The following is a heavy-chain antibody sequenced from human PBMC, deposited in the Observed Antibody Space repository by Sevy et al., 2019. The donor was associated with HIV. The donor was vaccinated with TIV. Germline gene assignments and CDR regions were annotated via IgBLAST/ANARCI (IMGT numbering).Heavy chain of an antibody. CDR3: AREPYFFDKSGSFWDY. CDR1: GVSVTSDTYY. Sequence: SETLSLTCAVSGVSVTSDTYYWSWIRQPPGKGLEWIGYVYHTGSTNYRPSFKSRVTISIDTSKNQFSLRLFSVAAADTAMYYCAREPYFFDKSGSFWDYWGQGILVTVSS. CDR2: VYHTGST. J-gene: IGHJ4*02. D-gene: IGHD3-3*01. V-gene: IGHV4-61*01.